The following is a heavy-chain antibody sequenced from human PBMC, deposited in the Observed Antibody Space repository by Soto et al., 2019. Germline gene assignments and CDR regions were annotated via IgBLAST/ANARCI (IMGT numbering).Heavy chain of an antibody. J-gene: IGHJ6*02. Sequence: ASVKVSCKASGYTFTSYGISWVLQAPGQGLEWMGWISAYNGNTNYAQKLQGRVTMTTDTSTSTAYMELRSLRSDDTAVYYCARDGITMVRGVIIRVTPLDYYYGMDVWGQGTTVTVSS. CDR2: ISAYNGNT. CDR3: ARDGITMVRGVIIRVTPLDYYYGMDV. CDR1: GYTFTSYG. V-gene: IGHV1-18*01. D-gene: IGHD3-10*01.